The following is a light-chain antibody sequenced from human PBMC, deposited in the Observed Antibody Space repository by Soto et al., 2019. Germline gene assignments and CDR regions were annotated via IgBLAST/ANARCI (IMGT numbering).Light chain of an antibody. CDR1: QSFSTW. CDR2: KTS. V-gene: IGKV1-5*03. J-gene: IGKJ4*01. CDR3: QQYNSNPLT. Sequence: DIQMTQSPSTLSASVGDRVTITCRASQSFSTWLAWSQQKPGKAPNLLIYKTSILESGVPSRFSGSGSGTEFTLTISSLQPDDFETYYCQQYNSNPLTLGGGTQVEIK.